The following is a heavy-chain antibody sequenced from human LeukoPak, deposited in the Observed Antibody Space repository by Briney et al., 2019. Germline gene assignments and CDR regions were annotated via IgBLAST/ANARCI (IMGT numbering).Heavy chain of an antibody. J-gene: IGHJ4*01. CDR1: GFTFSSYS. D-gene: IGHD3-9*01. Sequence: GRSLRLSCAASGFTFSSYSMNWVRQAPGKGLEWVSSSSSSSSYIYYADSVKGRFTISRDNAKNSLYLQMNSLRAEDTAVYYCAREGGYDILTGYQSYYFDYWGQGTLVTVSS. CDR2: SSSSSSYI. V-gene: IGHV3-21*01. CDR3: AREGGYDILTGYQSYYFDY.